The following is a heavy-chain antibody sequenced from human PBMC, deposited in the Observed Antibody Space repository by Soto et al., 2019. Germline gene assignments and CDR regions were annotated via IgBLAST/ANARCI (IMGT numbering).Heavy chain of an antibody. Sequence: QVQLQESGPGLVKPSQTLSLTCSISGASITSNDYYWSSFRQPPGKGLESIGYIPNSGSTCYNPSLMSRITISIDTSQTQFSPILSSLTAADTAVFYCAREVNNYYGMDVWGQGTTVTVSS. CDR3: AREVNNYYGMDV. CDR1: GASITSNDYY. V-gene: IGHV4-30-4*01. J-gene: IGHJ6*02. CDR2: IPNSGST.